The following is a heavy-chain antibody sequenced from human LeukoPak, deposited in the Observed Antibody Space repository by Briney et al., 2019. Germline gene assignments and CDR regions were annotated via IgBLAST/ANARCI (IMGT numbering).Heavy chain of an antibody. J-gene: IGHJ4*02. CDR1: GYTFTSYY. V-gene: IGHV1-46*01. CDR2: INPSGGST. D-gene: IGHD3-3*01. CDR3: ARDVYERYYDFWSGYYTGPIGSNYFDY. Sequence: ASVKVSCKASGYTFTSYYMHWVRQAPGQGLEWMGIINPSGGSTSYAQKFQGRVIMTRDTSTSTVYMELSSLRSEDTAVYYCARDVYERYYDFWSGYYTGPIGSNYFDYWGQGTLVTVSS.